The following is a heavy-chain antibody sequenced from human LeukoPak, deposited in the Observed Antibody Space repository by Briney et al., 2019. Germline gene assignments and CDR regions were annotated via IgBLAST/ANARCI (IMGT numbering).Heavy chain of an antibody. V-gene: IGHV4-61*02. CDR2: IYTSGST. CDR1: GGSISSGSYY. CDR3: ARRNRYSSGWYSHFDY. D-gene: IGHD6-19*01. J-gene: IGHJ4*02. Sequence: PSETLSLTCTVSGGSISSGSYYWSWIRQPAGKGLEWIGRIYTSGSTNYNPSLKSRVTISVDTSKNQFSLKLSSVTAADTAVYYCARRNRYSSGWYSHFDYWGQGTLVTVSS.